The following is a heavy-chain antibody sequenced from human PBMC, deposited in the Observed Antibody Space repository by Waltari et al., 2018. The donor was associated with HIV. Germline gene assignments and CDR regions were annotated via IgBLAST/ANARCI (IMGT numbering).Heavy chain of an antibody. CDR1: GFTVSSNY. CDR2: IYTGGST. D-gene: IGHD5-18*01. Sequence: EVQLVESGGGLVQPGGSLRPSCAASGFTVSSNYISWVRQAPGKGLEWVSIIYTGGSTYYAHSVKGRFTISRDNSKNTLHLQMNSLGAEDTAVYYCASPDTTMVHGHYYFYHMDVWGQGTTVTVSS. CDR3: ASPDTTMVHGHYYFYHMDV. V-gene: IGHV3-66*01. J-gene: IGHJ6*02.